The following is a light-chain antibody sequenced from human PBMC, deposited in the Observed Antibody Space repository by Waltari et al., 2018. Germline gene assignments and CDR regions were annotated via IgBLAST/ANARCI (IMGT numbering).Light chain of an antibody. CDR1: SLRNYY. CDR3: NTRDMSGDVV. Sequence: SSELSQDHAVSVALGQTVRITCQGDSLRNYYASWSRQKPGQSPVLLIYGKNNRPFGIPDRFSASSSGNTASLTITGARAEDEADYYCNTRDMSGDVVFGGGTKLTVL. V-gene: IGLV3-19*01. CDR2: GKN. J-gene: IGLJ2*01.